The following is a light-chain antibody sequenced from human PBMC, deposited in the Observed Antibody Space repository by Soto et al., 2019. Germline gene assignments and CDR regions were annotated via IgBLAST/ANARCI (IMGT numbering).Light chain of an antibody. CDR1: SSDVGSYNL. Sequence: VLAQAASGFWAPGQSIPIFCTGTSSDVGSYNLVSWYQQHPGTAPKLIIYEANKRPSGLSTRFSGSKSGNTASLTISGLQAEDEADYFCSSYAGISTLVVFGGGTK. CDR2: EAN. CDR3: SSYAGISTLVV. J-gene: IGLJ2*01. V-gene: IGLV2-23*01.